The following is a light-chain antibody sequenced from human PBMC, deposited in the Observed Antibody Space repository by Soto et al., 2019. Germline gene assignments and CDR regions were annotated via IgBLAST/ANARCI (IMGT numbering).Light chain of an antibody. CDR2: EDT. Sequence: QSALTQPASVSGSPGQSITISCTGGSSGVGSYNLVSWYQQHPGKAPKFLIYEDTKRPSGVSNRFSGSKSGNTASLTISGLQAEDEADYYCCSYVGRRSWVFGGGTKLTVL. J-gene: IGLJ3*02. CDR1: SSGVGSYNL. CDR3: CSYVGRRSWV. V-gene: IGLV2-23*01.